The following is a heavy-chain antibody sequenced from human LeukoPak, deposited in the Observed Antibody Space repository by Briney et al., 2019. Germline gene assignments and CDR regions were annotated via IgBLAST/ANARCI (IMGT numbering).Heavy chain of an antibody. D-gene: IGHD3-10*01. V-gene: IGHV4-61*02. J-gene: IGHJ5*02. CDR2: IYTSGST. CDR3: ASAYGSGIP. CDR1: GGSISSGSYY. Sequence: TLSLTCTVSGGSISSGSYYWSWIRQPAGKGLEWIGRIYTSGSTNYNPSLKSRVTISVDTSKNQFSLKLSSVTAADTAVYYCASAYGSGIPWGQGTLVTVSS.